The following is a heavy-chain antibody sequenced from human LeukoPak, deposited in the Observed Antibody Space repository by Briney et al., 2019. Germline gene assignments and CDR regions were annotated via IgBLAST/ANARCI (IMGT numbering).Heavy chain of an antibody. V-gene: IGHV4-59*01. Sequence: SETLSLTCTVSGGSISSYYWSWIRQPPGKGLEWIGYIYYSGSTNYNPSLKSRVTISVDTSKNQFFLELRSVTAADTDVYYCARISSSNWYNERGAFDVWGQGTMVTVSS. D-gene: IGHD6-13*01. CDR1: GGSISSYY. CDR3: ARISSSNWYNERGAFDV. J-gene: IGHJ3*01. CDR2: IYYSGST.